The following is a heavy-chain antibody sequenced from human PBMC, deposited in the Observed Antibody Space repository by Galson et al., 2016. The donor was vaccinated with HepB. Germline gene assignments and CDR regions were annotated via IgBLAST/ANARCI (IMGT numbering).Heavy chain of an antibody. CDR2: ISGSGGSA. J-gene: IGHJ3*02. V-gene: IGHV3-23*01. CDR1: RFIFSSFA. CDR3: AKSSSGWLGDPNDSFDI. Sequence: SLRLSCAASRFIFSSFAMNWVRQAPGKGLEWVSTISGSGGSAYYADSVQGRFTISRDNSKNALYLQMSSLRAEDTAIYYCAKSSSGWLGDPNDSFDIWGQGTMVTVSS. D-gene: IGHD6-19*01.